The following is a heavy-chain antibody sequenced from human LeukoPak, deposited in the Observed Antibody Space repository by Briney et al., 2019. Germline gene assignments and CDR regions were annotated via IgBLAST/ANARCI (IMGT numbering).Heavy chain of an antibody. J-gene: IGHJ4*02. D-gene: IGHD6-19*01. Sequence: SETLSLTCTVSGDSISSINYYWSWIRQPAGKGLQWIGRIYASADPNYNPSLKSRVTISADTSKNQFSLKLTSVTAADTAVYYCARVRVGYSSGWVDYWGQGTLVTVSS. CDR2: IYASADP. CDR1: GDSISSINYY. V-gene: IGHV4-61*02. CDR3: ARVRVGYSSGWVDY.